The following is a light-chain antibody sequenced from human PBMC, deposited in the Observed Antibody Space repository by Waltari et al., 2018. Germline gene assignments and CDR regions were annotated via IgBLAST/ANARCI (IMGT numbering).Light chain of an antibody. CDR2: DVT. CDR3: SSYAGSATYVV. J-gene: IGLJ2*01. CDR1: SSDDAAYNY. Sequence: QSALTQPASLSASPGQSLTISSTGTSSDDAAYNYASRYQHHPGKAPKLLISDVTHRPSGVSDRFSASKSGNTASLTISGLKAEDEADYFCSSYAGSATYVVFGGGTKLTVL. V-gene: IGLV2-14*03.